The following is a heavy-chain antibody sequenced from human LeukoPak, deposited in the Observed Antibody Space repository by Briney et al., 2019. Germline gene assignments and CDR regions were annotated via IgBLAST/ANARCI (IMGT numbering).Heavy chain of an antibody. CDR1: GGSISSSSYY. Sequence: MAAETLSLTCTVSGGSISSSSYYWGWIRQPPGKGLEWIGSIYYSGSTYYNSSLKSRVTISLDTYKNQFSLKLSSVTAADTAVYYCARVVWYYDSSGYPDYWGQGTLVTVSS. CDR3: ARVVWYYDSSGYPDY. CDR2: IYYSGST. V-gene: IGHV4-39*07. J-gene: IGHJ4*02. D-gene: IGHD3-22*01.